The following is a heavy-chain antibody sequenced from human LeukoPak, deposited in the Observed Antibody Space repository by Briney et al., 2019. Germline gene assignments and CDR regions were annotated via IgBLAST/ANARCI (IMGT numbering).Heavy chain of an antibody. V-gene: IGHV3-30*04. D-gene: IGHD4-17*01. Sequence: GGSLRLSCAASGFTFSSYAMHWVRQAPGKGLEWVAVISYDGSNKYYADSVKGRFTISRDNSKNTLYLQMNSLRAEDTAVYYCAKAQDDYGDYRADYGMDVWGQGTTVTVSS. CDR3: AKAQDDYGDYRADYGMDV. J-gene: IGHJ6*02. CDR2: ISYDGSNK. CDR1: GFTFSSYA.